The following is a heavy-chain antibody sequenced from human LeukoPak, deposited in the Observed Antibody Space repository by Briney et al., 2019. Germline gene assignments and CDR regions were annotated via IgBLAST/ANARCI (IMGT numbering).Heavy chain of an antibody. CDR3: AKETSSSFDY. V-gene: IGHV3-23*01. CDR2: ISNSGGST. J-gene: IGHJ4*02. D-gene: IGHD6-6*01. Sequence: GGSLRLSCAASGFTFSSYAMNWVRQAPGKGREWVSGISNSGGSTYYADSVKGRFTISRDNSKNTLYLQMNSLRAEDTAVYYCAKETSSSFDYWGQGTLVTVSS. CDR1: GFTFSSYA.